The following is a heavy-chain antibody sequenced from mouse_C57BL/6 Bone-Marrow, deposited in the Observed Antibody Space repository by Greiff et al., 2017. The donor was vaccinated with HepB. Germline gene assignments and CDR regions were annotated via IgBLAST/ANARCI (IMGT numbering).Heavy chain of an antibody. CDR1: GYTFTDYY. Sequence: VQLQQSGPELVKPGASVKISCKASGYTFTDYYMNWVKQSHGKSLEWIGDINPNNGGTSYNQKFKGKATLTVDKSSSTAYMELRSLTSEDSAVYYCARPCYGSSPYWYFDVWGTGTTVTVSS. CDR2: INPNNGGT. V-gene: IGHV1-26*01. J-gene: IGHJ1*03. D-gene: IGHD1-1*01. CDR3: ARPCYGSSPYWYFDV.